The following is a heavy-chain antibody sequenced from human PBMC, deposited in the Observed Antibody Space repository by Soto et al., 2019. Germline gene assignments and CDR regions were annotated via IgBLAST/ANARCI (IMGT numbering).Heavy chain of an antibody. Sequence: QVQLQESGPGLVKPSETLSLTCTVSGGSFSTYYWNWIRQPPGKGLEWIGYIYDSGSTKYNPSVKRRVTISVDTSKNQFSLKLSSVTAADTAVYYCARDAYYYGSGSSYYYGMDVWGQGTTVTVSS. CDR1: GGSFSTYY. J-gene: IGHJ6*02. D-gene: IGHD3-10*01. CDR3: ARDAYYYGSGSSYYYGMDV. CDR2: IYDSGST. V-gene: IGHV4-59*01.